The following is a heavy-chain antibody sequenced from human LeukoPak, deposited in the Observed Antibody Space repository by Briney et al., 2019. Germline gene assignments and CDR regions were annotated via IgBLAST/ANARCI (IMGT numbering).Heavy chain of an antibody. J-gene: IGHJ3*02. Sequence: GGSLRLSCAASGFTFSSYSMNWVRQAPGKGLEWVSSISSSSSYIYYAVSVKGRFTISRDNAKNSLYLQMNSLRAEDTAVYYCARLANYYDSSGDGFDIWGQGTMVTVSS. V-gene: IGHV3-21*01. D-gene: IGHD3-22*01. CDR2: ISSSSSYI. CDR1: GFTFSSYS. CDR3: ARLANYYDSSGDGFDI.